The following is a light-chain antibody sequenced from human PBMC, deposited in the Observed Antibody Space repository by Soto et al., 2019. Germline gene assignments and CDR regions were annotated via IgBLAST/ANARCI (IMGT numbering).Light chain of an antibody. V-gene: IGKV4-1*01. CDR3: QQYYTSWWS. CDR2: WAS. CDR1: QSILYNSNNKTY. Sequence: DIVMTQSPDSLAVSLGERATINCKSSQSILYNSNNKTYVAWYQQKPGRPPKLLINWASTRESGVPDRFSGSGSGTDFTLTISSLQAEDVAVYYCQQYYTSWWSFGQGTKVEIK. J-gene: IGKJ1*01.